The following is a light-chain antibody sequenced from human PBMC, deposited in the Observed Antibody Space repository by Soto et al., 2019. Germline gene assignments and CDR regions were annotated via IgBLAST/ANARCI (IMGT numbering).Light chain of an antibody. CDR3: QVWDTSRDHPGI. V-gene: IGLV3-21*04. J-gene: IGLJ2*01. Sequence: SYELTQPPSVSVAPGKTASITCGGNNIGSKSVHWYQQKPGQAPVLVIYYDSDRPSGIPERFSGSSSGNTATLTISRVEAGDEADYYCQVWDTSRDHPGIFGGGTKLTVL. CDR1: NIGSKS. CDR2: YDS.